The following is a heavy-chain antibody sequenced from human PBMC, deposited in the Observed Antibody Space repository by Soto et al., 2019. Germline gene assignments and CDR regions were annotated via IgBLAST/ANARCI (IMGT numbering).Heavy chain of an antibody. D-gene: IGHD6-13*01. CDR1: GGAFSSYA. CDR2: TIPIFGTS. V-gene: IGHV1-69*13. J-gene: IGHJ5*02. CDR3: ARDRGSYNWFDP. Sequence: SVKMSFKASGGAFSSYAISLVRQAPGQGLEWMGGTIPIFGTSNYSQKFQGRVTATAYESTSTAYMELSSLRSEDTAVYYCARDRGSYNWFDPWGQGTLVTVSS.